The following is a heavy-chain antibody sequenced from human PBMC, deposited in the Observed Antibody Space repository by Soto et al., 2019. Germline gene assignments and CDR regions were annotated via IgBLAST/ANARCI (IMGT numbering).Heavy chain of an antibody. Sequence: ASVKVSCKASGYTFTGYYMYWARQSPGQGLEWMGWINPNSGGTNYAQKFQGWVTMTRDTSISTAYMELSRLRSDDTAVYYCARMALELVYYGMDVWGQGTTVTVSS. CDR1: GYTFTGYY. D-gene: IGHD1-7*01. V-gene: IGHV1-2*04. CDR2: INPNSGGT. CDR3: ARMALELVYYGMDV. J-gene: IGHJ6*02.